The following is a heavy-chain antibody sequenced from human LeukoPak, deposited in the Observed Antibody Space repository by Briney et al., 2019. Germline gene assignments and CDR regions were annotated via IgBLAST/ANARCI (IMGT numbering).Heavy chain of an antibody. Sequence: SVKVSCKASGGTFSSYAISWVRQAPGQGLEWMGGIIPIFGTANYAQKFQGRVTITADESTSTAYMELSSLRSEDTAVYYCARSLEWELLPNYYYYYGMDVWGQGTTVTVSS. CDR3: ARSLEWELLPNYYYYYGMDV. V-gene: IGHV1-69*13. CDR2: IIPIFGTA. CDR1: GGTFSSYA. J-gene: IGHJ6*02. D-gene: IGHD1-26*01.